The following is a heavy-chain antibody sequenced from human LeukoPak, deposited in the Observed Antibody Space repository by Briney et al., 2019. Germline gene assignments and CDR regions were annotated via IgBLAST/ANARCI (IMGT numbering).Heavy chain of an antibody. CDR3: ASALYYYDSSGYSLGN. CDR1: GGTFSSYA. J-gene: IGHJ4*02. CDR2: IIPILGIA. Sequence: SVKVSCKASGGTFSSYAISWVRQAPGQGLEWMGRIIPILGIANYAQKFQGRVTITADKSTSTAYMELSSLRSEDTAVYYCASALYYYDSSGYSLGNWGQGTLVTVSS. D-gene: IGHD3-22*01. V-gene: IGHV1-69*04.